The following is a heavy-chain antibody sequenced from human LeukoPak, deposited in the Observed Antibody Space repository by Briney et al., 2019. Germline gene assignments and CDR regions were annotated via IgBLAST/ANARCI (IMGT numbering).Heavy chain of an antibody. J-gene: IGHJ5*02. Sequence: AGGSLRLSCAASGFTFSSYAMSWVRQAPGKGLEWVSAISGSGGSTYYADSVKGRFTISRDNSKNTLYLQMNSLRAEDTAVYYCAKADSSGYYYPNWFDPWGQGTLVTVSS. CDR3: AKADSSGYYYPNWFDP. CDR2: ISGSGGST. D-gene: IGHD3-22*01. V-gene: IGHV3-23*01. CDR1: GFTFSSYA.